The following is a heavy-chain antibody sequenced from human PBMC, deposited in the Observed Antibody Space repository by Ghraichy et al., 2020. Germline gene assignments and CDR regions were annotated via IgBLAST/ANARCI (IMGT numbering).Heavy chain of an antibody. Sequence: GGSLRLSCAASGFTVSSNYMNWVRQAPGKGLEWVSVLYTGGSTYYGDSVKGRFTISRDNAKNTVYLQMNSLRAEDAAVYYCARDKARLRSGYGMDVWGQGTTVTVSS. D-gene: IGHD6-25*01. CDR2: LYTGGST. CDR3: ARDKARLRSGYGMDV. CDR1: GFTVSSNY. J-gene: IGHJ6*02. V-gene: IGHV3-66*01.